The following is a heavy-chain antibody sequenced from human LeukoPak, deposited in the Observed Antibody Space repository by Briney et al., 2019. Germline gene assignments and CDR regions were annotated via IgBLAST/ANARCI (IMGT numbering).Heavy chain of an antibody. CDR1: GYTFTSYD. Sequence: ASVKVSCKASGYTFTSYDINWVRQATGQGLEWMGWMNPNSGNTGYAQKFQGRVTITADKSTSTAYMELSSLRSEDTAVYYCARDHYDFWSGTPGVWGQGTTVTVSS. J-gene: IGHJ6*02. CDR2: MNPNSGNT. D-gene: IGHD3-3*01. CDR3: ARDHYDFWSGTPGV. V-gene: IGHV1-8*01.